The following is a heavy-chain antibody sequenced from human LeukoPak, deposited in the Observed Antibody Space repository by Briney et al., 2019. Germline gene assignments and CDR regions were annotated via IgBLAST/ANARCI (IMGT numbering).Heavy chain of an antibody. CDR3: ARDPTPGYSYGYYWHFDL. V-gene: IGHV4-4*07. D-gene: IGHD5-18*01. CDR1: GGSISSYY. Sequence: SETLSLTCTVSGGSISSYYWSWIRQPAGKGLEWIGRIYTSGSTNYNPSLKSRVTMSVDTSKNQFSLKLSSVTAADTAVYYCARDPTPGYSYGYYWHFDLWGRGTLVTVSS. J-gene: IGHJ2*01. CDR2: IYTSGST.